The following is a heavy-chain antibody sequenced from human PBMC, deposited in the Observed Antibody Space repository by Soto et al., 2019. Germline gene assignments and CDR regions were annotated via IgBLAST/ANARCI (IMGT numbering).Heavy chain of an antibody. CDR1: GFTFSSYW. CDR2: IKGDGITT. Sequence: EVQLVDSGGGLVQPGGSLRLSCAASGFTFSSYWIHWVRQAPGEGLVWVSRIKGDGITTNYADSVKGRFTISRDYAENTVFLQMNSLRAEDTAVYYCARGAFGAYYLDYWGQGTLVTVSS. J-gene: IGHJ4*02. V-gene: IGHV3-74*01. D-gene: IGHD3-3*01. CDR3: ARGAFGAYYLDY.